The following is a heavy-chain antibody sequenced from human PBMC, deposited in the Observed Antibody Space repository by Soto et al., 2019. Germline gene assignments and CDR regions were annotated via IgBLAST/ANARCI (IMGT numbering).Heavy chain of an antibody. CDR2: ISAYNGST. CDR3: ARLRRGYQPLSPRAYFYTMDV. Sequence: QVQLVQSGGEVKKPGASVKVFCKASGYTFTTYGITWVRQAPGQGLEWMGRISAYNGSTNYAQKFQGRATMTTDTSTTTAYMELRSLTSDDTAVYYCARLRRGYQPLSPRAYFYTMDVWGQGTMVTVSS. D-gene: IGHD2-2*01. CDR1: GYTFTTYG. V-gene: IGHV1-18*01. J-gene: IGHJ6*02.